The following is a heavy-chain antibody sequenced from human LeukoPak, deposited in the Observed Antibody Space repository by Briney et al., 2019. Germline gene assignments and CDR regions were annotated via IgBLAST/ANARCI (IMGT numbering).Heavy chain of an antibody. CDR2: IYYSGST. D-gene: IGHD6-6*01. Sequence: SQTLSLTCTVSGGSISSGGYYWSWLRQHPGTGLEWIGYIYYSGSTYYNPSLKSRVTVSVDTSKNQFSLKLSSVTAADTAVYYCARRRPLYFDYWGQGTLVTVSS. J-gene: IGHJ4*02. CDR3: ARRRPLYFDY. CDR1: GGSISSGGYY. V-gene: IGHV4-31*03.